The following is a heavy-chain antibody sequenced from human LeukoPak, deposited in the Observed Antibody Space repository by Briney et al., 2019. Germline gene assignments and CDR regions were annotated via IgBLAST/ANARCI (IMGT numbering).Heavy chain of an antibody. Sequence: GGPLRLSCDTSGFTFSTHWMYCVHQAPGNQLVSVSRISGDGSGTSYADSVKGRFTISRDNAKDTLYLQMTSLRVEDTAVYSCASLLTPYHGSGGGGMDVWGQGTTVTVSS. CDR2: ISGDGSGT. CDR3: ASLLTPYHGSGGGGMDV. V-gene: IGHV3-74*01. D-gene: IGHD3-10*01. J-gene: IGHJ6*02. CDR1: GFTFSTHW.